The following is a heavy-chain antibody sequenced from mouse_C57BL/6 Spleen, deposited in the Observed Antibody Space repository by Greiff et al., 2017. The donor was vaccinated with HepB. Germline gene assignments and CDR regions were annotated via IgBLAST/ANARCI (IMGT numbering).Heavy chain of an antibody. Sequence: EVKLQQSGPELVKPGASVKISCKASGYTFTDYYMNWVKQSHGKSLEWIGDINPNNGGTSYNQKFKGKATLTVDKSSSTAYMELRSLTSEDSAVYYCARLVGSAFAYWGQGTLVTVSA. D-gene: IGHD1-1*01. V-gene: IGHV1-26*01. CDR3: ARLVGSAFAY. CDR2: INPNNGGT. CDR1: GYTFTDYY. J-gene: IGHJ3*01.